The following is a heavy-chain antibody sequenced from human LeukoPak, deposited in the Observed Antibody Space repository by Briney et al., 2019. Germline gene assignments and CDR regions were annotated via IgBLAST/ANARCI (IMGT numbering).Heavy chain of an antibody. J-gene: IGHJ5*02. CDR2: IFHSGPS. D-gene: IGHD3-10*01. Sequence: SETLSLTCAVSGDSISSGDYSWSWLRQPSGKGLEWIGYIFHSGPSYYNPSLKSRVTISVDKSKYQFSLRLTSVTAADTAVYYCARELWFVNAPGSWLDPWGQGTLVTVSS. CDR3: ARELWFVNAPGSWLDP. V-gene: IGHV4-30-2*01. CDR1: GDSISSGDYS.